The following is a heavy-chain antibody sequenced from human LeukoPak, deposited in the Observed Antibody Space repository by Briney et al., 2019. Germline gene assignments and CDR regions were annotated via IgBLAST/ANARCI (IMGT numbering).Heavy chain of an antibody. CDR1: GDTFGSYA. V-gene: IGHV1-69*05. Sequence: SVKVSFKSSGDTFGSYAINWLRQAPGQGLEWMGMIIPMFATPNYAQSFQGRVTITTDESTSTAYMELSSLRSEDTAVYYCAREAREFYRPYFLYYYYMDVWGKGTTVTVSS. J-gene: IGHJ6*03. CDR2: IIPMFATP. D-gene: IGHD1-26*01. CDR3: AREAREFYRPYFLYYYYMDV.